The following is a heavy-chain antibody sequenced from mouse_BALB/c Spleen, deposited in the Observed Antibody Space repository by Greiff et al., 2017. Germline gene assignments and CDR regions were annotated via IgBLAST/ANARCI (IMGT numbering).Heavy chain of an antibody. CDR2: ISSGSSTI. J-gene: IGHJ2*01. CDR1: GFTFSSFG. D-gene: IGHD2-1*01. V-gene: IGHV5-17*02. CDR3: ARSGYYGNYFDY. Sequence: EVMLVESGGGLVQPGGSRKLSCAASGFTFSSFGMHWVRQAPEKGLEWVAYISSGSSTIYYADTVKGRFTISRDNPKNTLFLQMTSLRSEDTAMYYCARSGYYGNYFDYWGQGTTRTVSS.